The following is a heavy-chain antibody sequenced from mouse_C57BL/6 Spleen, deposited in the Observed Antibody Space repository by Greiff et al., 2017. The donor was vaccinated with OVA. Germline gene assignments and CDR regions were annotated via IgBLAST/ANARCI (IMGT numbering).Heavy chain of an antibody. CDR3: TRRGWGDYYAMDY. Sequence: QVQLQQSGAELVRPGASVTLSCKASGYTFPDYEMHWVKQTPVHGLEWIGAIDPETGGTAYNQKFKGKAILTADKSSSTAYMELRSLTSEDSAVYYCTRRGWGDYYAMDYWGQGTSVTVSS. D-gene: IGHD3-3*01. V-gene: IGHV1-15*01. CDR1: GYTFPDYE. J-gene: IGHJ4*01. CDR2: IDPETGGT.